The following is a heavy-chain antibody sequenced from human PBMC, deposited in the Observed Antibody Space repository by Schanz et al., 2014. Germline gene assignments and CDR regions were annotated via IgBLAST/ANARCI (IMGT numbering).Heavy chain of an antibody. J-gene: IGHJ4*02. CDR3: ATWRGDDSGGHGQFDY. V-gene: IGHV4-59*11. Sequence: QVQLRESGPGLAKPSETLSLTCPVSGVSISSHYWSWVRQAPGEGLEWIGYIYYSGSTTYNPSLKSRVNISVDTSKKQFSLNLSSVTAADTAVYYCATWRGDDSGGHGQFDYWGQGALVTVSS. CDR2: IYYSGST. CDR1: GVSISSHY. D-gene: IGHD3-22*01.